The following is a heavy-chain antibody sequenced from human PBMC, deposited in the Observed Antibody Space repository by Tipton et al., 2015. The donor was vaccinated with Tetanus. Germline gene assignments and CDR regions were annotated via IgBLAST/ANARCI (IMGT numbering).Heavy chain of an antibody. CDR3: AREFCNNGDCQPLFDS. J-gene: IGHJ4*02. D-gene: IGHD2-8*01. V-gene: IGHV1-2*05. CDR1: GYRFTGFF. Sequence: QLVQSGAEMRRPGASVKVSCKASGYRFTGFFIHWVRQAPGQGPEWMGRINSHSGGTNYALKFLGRVTMTRDTSINTVYMELSSLRSDDTGVYYCAREFCNNGDCQPLFDSWGQGTLITVSS. CDR2: INSHSGGT.